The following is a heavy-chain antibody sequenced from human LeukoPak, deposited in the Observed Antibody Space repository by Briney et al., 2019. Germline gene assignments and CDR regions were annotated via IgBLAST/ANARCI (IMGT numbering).Heavy chain of an antibody. CDR1: GFTFSSYS. Sequence: GGSLRLSCAASGFTFSSYSMNWVRQAPGKGLEWVSSISSSSSYIYYADSVKGRFTISRDNAKNSLYLQMNSLRAEDTAVYYCARDGGSGVVPAAMGDYYGMDVWGQGTTVTVSS. V-gene: IGHV3-21*01. CDR2: ISSSSSYI. D-gene: IGHD2-2*01. J-gene: IGHJ6*02. CDR3: ARDGGSGVVPAAMGDYYGMDV.